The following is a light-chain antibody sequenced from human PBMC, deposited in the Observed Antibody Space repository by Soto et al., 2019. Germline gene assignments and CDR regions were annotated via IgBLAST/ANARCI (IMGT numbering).Light chain of an antibody. CDR3: DQDGMLGT. J-gene: IGKJ5*01. CDR1: QSVSNNY. V-gene: IGKV3-20*01. CDR2: GAS. Sequence: CRASQSVSNNYLAWYQQKPGQAPRLLIYGASSRATGIPDRFIGSGCGKTISLCIIGLAPEHFAGYFWDQDGMLGTVGEGTRLEIK.